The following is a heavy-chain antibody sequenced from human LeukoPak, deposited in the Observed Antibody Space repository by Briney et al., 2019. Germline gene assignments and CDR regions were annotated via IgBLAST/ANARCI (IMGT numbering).Heavy chain of an antibody. D-gene: IGHD3-10*01. J-gene: IGHJ4*02. Sequence: PGGSLRLSCAASGFTVSSNYMSWVRQAPGKGLEWVSAISSGGSSTYYPDSVKGRFTISRDNSKNTLYLQMNSLRAEDTAVYYCAREYYYGSGILDYWGQGTLVTVSS. CDR3: AREYYYGSGILDY. V-gene: IGHV3-53*01. CDR1: GFTVSSNY. CDR2: ISSGGSST.